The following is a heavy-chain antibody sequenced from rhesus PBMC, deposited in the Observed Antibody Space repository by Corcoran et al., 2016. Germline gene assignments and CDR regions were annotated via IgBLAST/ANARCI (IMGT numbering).Heavy chain of an antibody. V-gene: IGHV4S11*01. Sequence: QLQLQESGPGLVKPSETLSLTCAVSGGSISSNYWGWIRQAPGKGLEWIGYIYGSGSSTNYNPSLKSRVTLSVDTSKNQLSLKLSSVTAADTAVYYCTRRGYYQGYFEFWGQGALVTV. J-gene: IGHJ1*01. CDR1: GGSISSNY. CDR2: IYGSGSST. CDR3: TRRGYYQGYFEF. D-gene: IGHD3-16*01.